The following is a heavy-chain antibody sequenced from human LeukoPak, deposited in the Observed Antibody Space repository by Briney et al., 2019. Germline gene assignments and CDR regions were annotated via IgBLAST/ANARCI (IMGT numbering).Heavy chain of an antibody. CDR2: IYHSGTT. CDR3: ARDGASASGSWFGP. D-gene: IGHD1-26*01. V-gene: IGHV4-38-2*02. J-gene: IGHJ5*02. Sequence: SIYHSGTTYYNPSLRSRFTISVEMSKNQFSLRLNSVTAADTAVYYCARDGASASGSWFGPWGQGTLVIVSS.